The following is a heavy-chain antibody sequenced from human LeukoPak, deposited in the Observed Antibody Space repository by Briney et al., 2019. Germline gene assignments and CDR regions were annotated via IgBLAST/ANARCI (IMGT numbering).Heavy chain of an antibody. CDR1: GFSFSTYW. CDR2: INPGGSSI. CDR3: ARSNQADDY. J-gene: IGHJ4*02. V-gene: IGHV3-74*01. D-gene: IGHD1-14*01. Sequence: GGSLRLSCVASGFSFSTYWMYWVRQAPGKGLVWVSRINPGGSSIAYADSVKGRFTISRDNAKNTLYLQMDSLRAEDTAVYYCARSNQADDYWGQGTLVTVSS.